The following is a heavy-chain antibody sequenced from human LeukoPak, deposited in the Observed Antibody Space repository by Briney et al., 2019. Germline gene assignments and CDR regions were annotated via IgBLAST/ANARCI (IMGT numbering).Heavy chain of an antibody. CDR3: ARDRSRCYY. J-gene: IGHJ4*02. CDR1: GFTFSSYW. CDR2: IKEDGSEK. Sequence: GGSLRLSCAASGFTFSSYWMSWVRQAPGKGLEWVATIKEDGSEKYYVDSVKGRFTISRDNAKNSLCLQMNSLRAEDTAVYYCARDRSRCYYWGQGTLVTVSS. V-gene: IGHV3-7*01.